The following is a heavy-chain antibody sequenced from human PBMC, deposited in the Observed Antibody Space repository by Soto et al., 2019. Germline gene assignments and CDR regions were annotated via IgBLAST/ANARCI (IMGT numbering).Heavy chain of an antibody. CDR1: GGSISSSSYY. J-gene: IGHJ6*02. Sequence: QLQLQESGPGLVKPSETLSLTCTVSGGSISSSSYYWGWIRQPPGKGLEWIGSIYYSGSTYYNPSPTSRVTISVDTSKNQFSLKLSSVTAADTAVYYCSSTSSYYYYGMDVWGQGTTVTVSS. D-gene: IGHD1-26*01. V-gene: IGHV4-39*01. CDR2: IYYSGST. CDR3: SSTSSYYYYGMDV.